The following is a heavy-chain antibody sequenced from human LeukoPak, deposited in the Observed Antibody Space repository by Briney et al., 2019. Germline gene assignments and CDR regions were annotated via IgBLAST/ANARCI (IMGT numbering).Heavy chain of an antibody. V-gene: IGHV3-23*01. CDR2: IGGRDTVGREGSI. D-gene: IGHD1-26*01. J-gene: IGHJ1*01. Sequence: GGSLRLSCAASGFTFASYAMSWARQAPGKGLEWVAGIGGRDTVGREGSIYYADSVKGRFTISRDDSKNTLYLQVSSLRADDTAVYYCAKDPRVGASAAEYFDHWGQGTLVTVSS. CDR1: GFTFASYA. CDR3: AKDPRVGASAAEYFDH.